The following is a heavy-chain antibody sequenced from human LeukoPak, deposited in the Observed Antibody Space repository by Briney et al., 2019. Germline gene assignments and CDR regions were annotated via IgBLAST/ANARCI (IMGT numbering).Heavy chain of an antibody. Sequence: GGSLRLPCAASGFTFSSYEMNWVRQAPGKGLEWVSYISSSGSTIYYADSVKGRFTISRDNAKNSLYLQMNSLRAEDTAVYYCARLSSGDYFDYWGQGTLVSVSS. J-gene: IGHJ4*02. CDR1: GFTFSSYE. D-gene: IGHD6-6*01. CDR3: ARLSSGDYFDY. V-gene: IGHV3-48*03. CDR2: ISSSGSTI.